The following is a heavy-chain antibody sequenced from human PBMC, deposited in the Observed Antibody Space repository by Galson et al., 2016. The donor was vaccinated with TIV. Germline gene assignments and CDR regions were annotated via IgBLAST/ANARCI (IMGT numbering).Heavy chain of an antibody. CDR1: EGTFSRYA. CDR2: ITPIYDTV. CDR3: ARDRQVGGSTPWDYSHGMDV. J-gene: IGHJ6*02. D-gene: IGHD1-26*01. V-gene: IGHV1-69*06. Sequence: SVKVSCKASEGTFSRYAITWVRQAPGQGLEWVARITPIYDTVRYAQTFQGRVTITADTSTSTAYIELTSMRSEDTAVYCCARDRQVGGSTPWDYSHGMDVWGQGTTVVVSS.